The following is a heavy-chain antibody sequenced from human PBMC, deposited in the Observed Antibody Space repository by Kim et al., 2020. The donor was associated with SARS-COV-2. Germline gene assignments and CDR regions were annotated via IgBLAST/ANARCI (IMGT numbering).Heavy chain of an antibody. CDR2: ISSSGSTI. CDR1: GFTFSSYE. CDR3: ARCGYTPDLDKYFDY. V-gene: IGHV3-48*03. D-gene: IGHD5-12*01. Sequence: GGSLRLSCAASGFTFSSYEMNWVRQAPGKGLEWVSYISSSGSTIYYADSVKGRFTISRDNAKNSLYLQMNSLRAEDTAVYYCARCGYTPDLDKYFDYWGQGTLVTVSS. J-gene: IGHJ4*02.